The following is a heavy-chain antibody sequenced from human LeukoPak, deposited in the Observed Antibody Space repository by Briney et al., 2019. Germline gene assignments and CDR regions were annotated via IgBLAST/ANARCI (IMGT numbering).Heavy chain of an antibody. V-gene: IGHV3-23*01. CDR1: GCTFNNYA. J-gene: IGHJ4*02. CDR3: ARDYADYVGYFFFDY. Sequence: TGGSLRLSCAASGCTFNNYAMNWVRQAPGKGLEWVSSISGGGETTYYADSAKGRFTISRDNSQNTLYLQMNSLRAEDTAVYYCARDYADYVGYFFFDYWGQGTLVTVSS. D-gene: IGHD4-17*01. CDR2: ISGGGETT.